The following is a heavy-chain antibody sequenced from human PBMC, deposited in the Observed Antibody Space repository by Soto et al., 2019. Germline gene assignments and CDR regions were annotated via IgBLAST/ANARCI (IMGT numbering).Heavy chain of an antibody. D-gene: IGHD2-2*01. Sequence: SETLSLTCSVSGGSIFSGGFYWSWIRQHPGKGLEWIGYIYYSGSTYYSPLLKSRVTISVDTSKKQFSLQLSPVTAAATAVYFCASLYRDCSSANYYSCDWWGQGTLITFAS. CDR2: IYYSGST. CDR3: ASLYRDCSSANYYSCDW. V-gene: IGHV4-31*03. J-gene: IGHJ4*02. CDR1: GGSIFSGGFY.